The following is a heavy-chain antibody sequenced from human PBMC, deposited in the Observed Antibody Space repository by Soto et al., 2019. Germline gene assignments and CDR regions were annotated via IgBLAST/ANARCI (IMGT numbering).Heavy chain of an antibody. CDR3: AKDSRAFCGGDCSKDY. Sequence: GGSLRLSCAASGFIFSNYAMTWVRQGPGGGLEWVSTTSFSGGRTYYADSVKGRFTISRDNSNNTLFLQMSSLRAEDTAIYYCAKDSRAFCGGDCSKDYWGQGTLVTVSS. J-gene: IGHJ4*02. D-gene: IGHD2-21*02. CDR2: TSFSGGRT. CDR1: GFIFSNYA. V-gene: IGHV3-23*01.